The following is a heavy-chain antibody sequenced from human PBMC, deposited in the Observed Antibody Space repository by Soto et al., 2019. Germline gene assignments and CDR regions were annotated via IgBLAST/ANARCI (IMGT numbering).Heavy chain of an antibody. V-gene: IGHV1-69*02. CDR1: GGTFSSYT. D-gene: IGHD6-6*01. CDR3: ARGAARLYYYYYYMDV. CDR2: IIPILGIA. Sequence: QVQLVQSGAEVKKPGSSVKVSCKASGGTFSSYTISWVRQAPGQGLEWMGRIIPILGIANYAQKFQGRVTITADKYTSTAYMELSSLRSEDTAVYYCARGAARLYYYYYYMDVWGKGTTVTVSS. J-gene: IGHJ6*03.